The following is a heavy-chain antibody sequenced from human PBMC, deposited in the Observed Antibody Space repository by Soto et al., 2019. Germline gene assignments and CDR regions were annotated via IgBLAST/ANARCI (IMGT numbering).Heavy chain of an antibody. CDR2: VSYDGSFK. Sequence: PGGSLILSCEASGFTFSKFGIHWVRQAPGKGLEWVAVVSYDGSFKYYADSVKGRFTISRDNSKNTLYLQMNSLRPEDTALYYCAKDSDQLLFDYYYYGMDVWGQGTTVTVSS. CDR3: AKDSDQLLFDYYYYGMDV. J-gene: IGHJ6*02. CDR1: GFTFSKFG. V-gene: IGHV3-30*18. D-gene: IGHD2-2*01.